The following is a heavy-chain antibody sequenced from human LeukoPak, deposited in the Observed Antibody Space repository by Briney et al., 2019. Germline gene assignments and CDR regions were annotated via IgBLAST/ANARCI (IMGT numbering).Heavy chain of an antibody. Sequence: ASVKVSCKASGYTFTSYDINWVRQATGQGLEWMGWMNPNSGGTNYAQKFQGRVTMTRDTSISTAYMELSRLRSDDTAVYYCARGLYSGYEPLDYWGQGTLVTVSS. CDR3: ARGLYSGYEPLDY. V-gene: IGHV1-2*02. CDR1: GYTFTSYD. CDR2: MNPNSGGT. J-gene: IGHJ4*02. D-gene: IGHD5-12*01.